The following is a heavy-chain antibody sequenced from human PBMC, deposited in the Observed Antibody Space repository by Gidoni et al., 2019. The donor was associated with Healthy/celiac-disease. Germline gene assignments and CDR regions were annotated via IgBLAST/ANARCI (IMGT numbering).Heavy chain of an antibody. CDR1: GFTFSSYS. V-gene: IGHV3-21*01. J-gene: IGHJ6*02. Sequence: EVQLVESGGGLVKPGGSLRPSCAASGFTFSSYSMNWFRQAPGKGLEWFSSISSSSSYIYYADSVKGRFTISRDNAKNSLYLQMNSLRAEDTAVYYCARLFDFWSGMDVWGQGTTVTVSS. CDR3: ARLFDFWSGMDV. D-gene: IGHD3-3*01. CDR2: ISSSSSYI.